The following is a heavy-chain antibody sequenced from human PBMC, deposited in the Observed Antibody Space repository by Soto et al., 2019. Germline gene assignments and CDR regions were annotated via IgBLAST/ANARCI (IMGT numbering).Heavy chain of an antibody. CDR3: ARGIVGAEYYFDY. Sequence: EVQLVESGGGVVQPGGSLRLSCAASGFTFDDYGMNWVRQAPGKGLEWVSGINWNAGTTRYADSVKGRFTISRDNAKNSLYLQMNSLRAEDTALYYCARGIVGAEYYFDYWGQGTLVTVSS. D-gene: IGHD1-26*01. CDR2: INWNAGTT. V-gene: IGHV3-20*04. J-gene: IGHJ4*02. CDR1: GFTFDDYG.